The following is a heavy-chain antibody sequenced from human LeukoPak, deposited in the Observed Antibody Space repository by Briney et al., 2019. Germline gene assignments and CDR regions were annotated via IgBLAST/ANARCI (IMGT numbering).Heavy chain of an antibody. J-gene: IGHJ4*02. CDR2: IRSKAYGGTT. CDR3: TRVGLRFLEWLPYYFDY. D-gene: IGHD3-3*01. CDR1: GLTFGDYA. V-gene: IGHV3-49*03. Sequence: GGSLRLTCTASGLTFGDYAMSWLRQAPGKGLEWVGFIRSKAYGGTTEYAASVKGRFTISRDDSKSIAYLQMNSLKSEDAAVYYCTRVGLRFLEWLPYYFDYWGQGTLVTVSS.